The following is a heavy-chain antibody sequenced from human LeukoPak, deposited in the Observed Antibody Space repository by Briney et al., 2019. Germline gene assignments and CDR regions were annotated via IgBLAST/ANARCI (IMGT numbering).Heavy chain of an antibody. Sequence: PSETLSLTCTVSGGSISTYYWSWIRQPPGKGLEWIGHIYYDGSTYSNPSLKSRVTISVDMSKNQFSLKLSSVTAADTAVYFCARASGYSSGWFETPFVYWGQGTLVTVSS. V-gene: IGHV4-59*01. CDR2: IYYDGST. CDR3: ARASGYSSGWFETPFVY. J-gene: IGHJ4*02. CDR1: GGSISTYY. D-gene: IGHD6-19*01.